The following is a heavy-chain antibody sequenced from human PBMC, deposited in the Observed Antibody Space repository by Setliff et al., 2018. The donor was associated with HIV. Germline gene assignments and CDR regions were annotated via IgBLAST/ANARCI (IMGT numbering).Heavy chain of an antibody. J-gene: IGHJ4*02. CDR2: INQDGSAK. Sequence: PGGSLRLSCAASGFPFSNYWMGWVRQAPGKGLEWVANINQDGSAKDYVDSVKGRFTISRDNAKNSLYLQMNSLRAEDTAVYYCVKDVVKFWSGSGALDFWGPGTLVTVSS. CDR3: VKDVVKFWSGSGALDF. D-gene: IGHD3-3*01. V-gene: IGHV3-7*01. CDR1: GFPFSNYW.